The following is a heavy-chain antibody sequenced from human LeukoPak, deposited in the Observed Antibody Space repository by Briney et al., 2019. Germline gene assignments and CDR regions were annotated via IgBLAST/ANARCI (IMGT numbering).Heavy chain of an antibody. Sequence: AGGSLRLSCAASGFTFSGSAMHWVRQASGKGLEWVGRIRSKANSYATAYAASVKGRFTISRDDSKNTADLQMNSLKTEDTAVYYCTRLSLEDYFDYWGQGTLVTVSS. CDR2: IRSKANSYAT. CDR3: TRLSLEDYFDY. V-gene: IGHV3-73*01. D-gene: IGHD5-24*01. CDR1: GFTFSGSA. J-gene: IGHJ4*02.